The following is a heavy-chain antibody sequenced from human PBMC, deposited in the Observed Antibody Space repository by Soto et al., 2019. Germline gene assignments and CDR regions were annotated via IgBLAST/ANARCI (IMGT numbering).Heavy chain of an antibody. Sequence: QITLKESGPTLVKPTQTLTLTCTFSGFSLSTSGVGVGWIRQPPGKALEWLALIYWDDDKRYSPPLKSRPTIPKYTSNNHLFLTMPHMHPLHTPTYYCAHSISFSMVRSPYPNSFHPWLQGTLVTLSS. D-gene: IGHD3-10*01. CDR3: AHSISFSMVRSPYPNSFHP. V-gene: IGHV2-5*02. CDR1: GFSLSTSGVG. CDR2: IYWDDDK. J-gene: IGHJ5*02.